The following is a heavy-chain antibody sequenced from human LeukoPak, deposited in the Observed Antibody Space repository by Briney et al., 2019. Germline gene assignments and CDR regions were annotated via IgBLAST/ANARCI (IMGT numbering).Heavy chain of an antibody. CDR1: GFTFSSYS. CDR2: IKQDGSEK. V-gene: IGHV3-7*01. D-gene: IGHD3-10*01. Sequence: GGSLRLSCAASGFTFSSYSMSWVRQAPGKGLEWVANIKQDGSEKYYVDSVKGRFTISRDNAKNSLYLQMNSLRAEDTAVYYCARNRGDENDYWGQGTLVTVSS. J-gene: IGHJ4*02. CDR3: ARNRGDENDY.